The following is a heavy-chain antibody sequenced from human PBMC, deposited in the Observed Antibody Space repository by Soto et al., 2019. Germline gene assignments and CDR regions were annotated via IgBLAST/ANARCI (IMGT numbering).Heavy chain of an antibody. CDR2: IYYNGDT. J-gene: IGHJ4*02. V-gene: IGHV4-31*03. Sequence: LSLTCSVSGGSTSSGGFYWSWIRHHPGKGLEWIGYIYYNGDTYYNPSLKNRVTISVGTSNNQFSLNLSSVTAADTAVYYCARAVNHDFWSGYSPFDYWSQGTLVTVSS. CDR3: ARAVNHDFWSGYSPFDY. D-gene: IGHD3-3*01. CDR1: GGSTSSGGFY.